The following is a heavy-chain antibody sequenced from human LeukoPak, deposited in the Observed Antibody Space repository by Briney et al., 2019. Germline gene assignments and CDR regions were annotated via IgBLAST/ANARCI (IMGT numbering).Heavy chain of an antibody. Sequence: GGSLRLSCAASGFTFSSYEMNWVRQAPGKGREWGSYISSSGSTIYHADSVKGRFTISRDNAKNSLYLQMNSLRGEDTAVYYCARAAAGIGWGQGTLVTVSS. J-gene: IGHJ4*02. CDR3: ARAAAGIG. D-gene: IGHD6-13*01. CDR2: ISSSGSTI. V-gene: IGHV3-48*03. CDR1: GFTFSSYE.